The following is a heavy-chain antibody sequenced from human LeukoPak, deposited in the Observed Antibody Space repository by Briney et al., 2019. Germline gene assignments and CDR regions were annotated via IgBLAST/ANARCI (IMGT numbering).Heavy chain of an antibody. J-gene: IGHJ4*02. V-gene: IGHV3-7*01. D-gene: IGHD3-22*01. CDR1: GFTCSSYW. Sequence: PGGSLRLSCAASGFTCSSYWMSWVRQAPGKGLEWVANIKQDGSEKYYVDSVKGRFTISRDNAKNSLYLQMNSLRAEDTAVYYCARVPSGRMIGAYWGQGTLVTVSS. CDR3: ARVPSGRMIGAY. CDR2: IKQDGSEK.